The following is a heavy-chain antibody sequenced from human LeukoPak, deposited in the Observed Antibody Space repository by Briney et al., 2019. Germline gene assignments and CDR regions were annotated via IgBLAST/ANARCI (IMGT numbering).Heavy chain of an antibody. CDR1: GFTFSSYG. J-gene: IGHJ4*02. D-gene: IGHD6-13*01. V-gene: IGHV3-33*01. CDR2: IWYDGSNK. CDR3: ASRPRDAAALDD. Sequence: HAGRSLRLSCAASGFTFSSYGMHWVRQAPGKGLEWVAVIWYDGSNKYYADSVKGRFTISRDNSKNTLYLQMNSLRAEDTAVYYCASRPRDAAALDDWGQGTLVTVSS.